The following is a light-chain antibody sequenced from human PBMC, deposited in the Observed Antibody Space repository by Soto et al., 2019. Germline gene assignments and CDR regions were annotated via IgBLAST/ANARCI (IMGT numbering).Light chain of an antibody. CDR3: QQYGSRSWT. V-gene: IGKV3-20*01. J-gene: IGKJ1*01. CDR2: GAS. Sequence: ETVLTQSPGTLSLSPGERDTLSCRASQSVSSSYLAWYQQKPGQAPRLLIYGASSRATGVPDRSSGSGSGADFSLTISRLEPQDFAVYYCQQYGSRSWTFGQGTKV. CDR1: QSVSSSY.